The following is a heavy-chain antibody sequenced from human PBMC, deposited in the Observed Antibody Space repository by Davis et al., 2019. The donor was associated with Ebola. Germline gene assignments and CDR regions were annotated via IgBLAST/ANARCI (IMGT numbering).Heavy chain of an antibody. J-gene: IGHJ2*01. CDR1: GDSISCGSYY. CDR3: ARLSGLFSSSSGALFFDL. Sequence: SETLSLTCTVSGDSISCGSYYWSWIRQPAGKGLEWIWHIYTSGSTHYNPSLKSRVTISVDTSKNQFSLKLSSVTAADTAVYFCARLSGLFSSSSGALFFDLWGRGTLVSVSS. V-gene: IGHV4-61*09. CDR2: IYTSGST. D-gene: IGHD6-6*01.